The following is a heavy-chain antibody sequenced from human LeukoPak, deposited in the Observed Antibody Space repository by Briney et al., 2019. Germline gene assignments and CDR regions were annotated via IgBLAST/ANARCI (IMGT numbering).Heavy chain of an antibody. V-gene: IGHV4-30-4*01. Sequence: SETLSLTCTVSGVSISSGDYYWSWIRQPPGKGLEWIGYIYYSGSTYYNPSLKSRVTISVDTSKNQFSLKLSSVTAADTAVYYCARGGGNSGDYWGQGTLVTVSS. D-gene: IGHD4-23*01. J-gene: IGHJ4*02. CDR1: GVSISSGDYY. CDR2: IYYSGST. CDR3: ARGGGNSGDY.